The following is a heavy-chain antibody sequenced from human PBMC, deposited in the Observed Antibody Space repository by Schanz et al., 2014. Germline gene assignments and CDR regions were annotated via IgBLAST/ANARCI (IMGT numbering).Heavy chain of an antibody. D-gene: IGHD3-9*01. CDR3: ARETTIITGGAFDV. J-gene: IGHJ3*01. V-gene: IGHV1-18*01. Sequence: WWGWISAFDDKTDYAQNFQGRLIMTTDTSTTTVYMELRGLRSDDTAVYYCARETTIITGGAFDVWGQGTMVTVSS. CDR2: ISAFDDKT.